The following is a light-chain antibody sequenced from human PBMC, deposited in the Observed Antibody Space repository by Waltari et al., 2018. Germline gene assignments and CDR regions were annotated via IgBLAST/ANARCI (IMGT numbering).Light chain of an antibody. CDR3: SSYAGSSKGV. V-gene: IGLV2-23*02. Sequence: QSALTQPASVSGSPGPSITISCTGTRSDVGNYKRVFWYQQHPGKAPKLMIYAVSKRPSGVSDRFSGSKSGDMASLTISGLQPEDEAEYFCSSYAGSSKGVFGGGTKVTVL. CDR1: RSDVGNYKR. J-gene: IGLJ2*01. CDR2: AVS.